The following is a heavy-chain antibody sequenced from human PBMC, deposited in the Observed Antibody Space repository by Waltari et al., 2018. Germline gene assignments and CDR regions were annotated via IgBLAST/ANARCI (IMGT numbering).Heavy chain of an antibody. CDR1: GFTFSSYA. J-gene: IGHJ4*02. V-gene: IGHV3-30-3*01. D-gene: IGHD7-27*01. CDR2: ISYDGSNK. Sequence: QGKLVESGGVVVQPGRSLRLSCASSGFTFSSYAMQWVRQPPGKELEWVAVISYDGSNKYYADSVKGRFTISRDNSKNTLYLQMNSLSAEDTAVYYCARDPILTGDPESVGYYFDYWGQGTLVTVSS. CDR3: ARDPILTGDPESVGYYFDY.